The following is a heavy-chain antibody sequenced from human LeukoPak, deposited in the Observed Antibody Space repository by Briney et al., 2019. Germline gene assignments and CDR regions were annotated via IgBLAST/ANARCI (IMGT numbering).Heavy chain of an antibody. CDR3: SKWGDYDVLTGYYDSDF. J-gene: IGHJ4*02. CDR2: ILGSGRSA. Sequence: GGSLRLSCAASGFTFNNYAMSWVRQAPGKGLEWVSAILGSGRSAYYADSVKGRFTISRDNSKHSLFLQMNSLRVEDTALYYCSKWGDYDVLTGYYDSDFWGQGTLVTVSA. D-gene: IGHD3-9*01. CDR1: GFTFNNYA. V-gene: IGHV3-23*01.